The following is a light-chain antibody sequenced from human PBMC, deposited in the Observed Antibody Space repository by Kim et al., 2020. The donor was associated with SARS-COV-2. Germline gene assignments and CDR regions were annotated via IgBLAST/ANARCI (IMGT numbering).Light chain of an antibody. Sequence: GQSITISCTGTNTDIGAYDFVSWYQQNPGSAPKLIIYDVSKRPSGLPDRFSGSKSGYAASLTISGLRTEDESVYYCASFTIGSTYVFGAGTKVTVL. V-gene: IGLV2-14*03. CDR3: ASFTIGSTYV. CDR2: DVS. J-gene: IGLJ1*01. CDR1: NTDIGAYDF.